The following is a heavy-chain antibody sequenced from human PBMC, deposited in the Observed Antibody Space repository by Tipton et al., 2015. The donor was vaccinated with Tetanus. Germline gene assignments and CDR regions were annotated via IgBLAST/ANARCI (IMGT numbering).Heavy chain of an antibody. J-gene: IGHJ3*02. Sequence: TLSLTCTVSGGSTSTRNYFWGWIRQAPGKGLEWIGNIYYSGSTDYNPSLKSRVAISVDTSKNQFSLKLSSVTAADTAVYYCARTWGVWVTSIDAFDIWGQGTKVAVSS. D-gene: IGHD3-16*01. V-gene: IGHV4-39*01. CDR2: IYYSGST. CDR1: GGSTSTRNYF. CDR3: ARTWGVWVTSIDAFDI.